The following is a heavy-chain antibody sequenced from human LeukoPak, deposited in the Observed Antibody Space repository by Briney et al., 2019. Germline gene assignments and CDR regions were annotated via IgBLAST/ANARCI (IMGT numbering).Heavy chain of an antibody. J-gene: IGHJ4*02. Sequence: GGSLRLSCAASGFTFSSYSMNWVRQAPGKGLEWVSSISSSSSYIYYADSVKRRFTIYRDNANISLYLQMNSLRAEDTAVYYCAIVGRDFDYWGQGTLVTVSS. CDR2: ISSSSSYI. CDR3: AIVGRDFDY. V-gene: IGHV3-21*01. CDR1: GFTFSSYS.